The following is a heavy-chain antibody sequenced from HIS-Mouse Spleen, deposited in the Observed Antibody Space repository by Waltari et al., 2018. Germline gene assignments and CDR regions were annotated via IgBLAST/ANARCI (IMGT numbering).Heavy chain of an antibody. Sequence: QLQLQESGPGLVKPSETLSLTCTVSGGSISSSSSYWVWIRQPPGKGLEWIGSIYYSGSTYYNPSLKSRVTISVDTSKNQFSLKLSSVTAADTAVYYCATVVGATGAFDIWGQGTMVTVSS. V-gene: IGHV4-39*01. CDR3: ATVVGATGAFDI. D-gene: IGHD1-26*01. J-gene: IGHJ3*02. CDR1: GGSISSSSSY. CDR2: IYYSGST.